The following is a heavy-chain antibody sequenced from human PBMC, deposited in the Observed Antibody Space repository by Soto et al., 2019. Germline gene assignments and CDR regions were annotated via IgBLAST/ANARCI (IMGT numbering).Heavy chain of an antibody. J-gene: IGHJ5*02. D-gene: IGHD6-6*01. CDR3: AKRSIAARVAWFDP. CDR2: LSGSGGST. V-gene: IGHV3-23*01. Sequence: GGSLRLSCAASGFTVSNYYMSWVRQAPGKGLEWVSFLSGSGGSTYYADSVKGRFTISRDNSTNTLYLQMNSLRAEDTAVYYCAKRSIAARVAWFDPWGQGTLVTVSS. CDR1: GFTVSNYY.